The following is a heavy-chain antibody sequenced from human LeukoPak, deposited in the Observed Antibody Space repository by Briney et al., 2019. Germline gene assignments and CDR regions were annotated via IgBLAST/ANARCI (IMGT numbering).Heavy chain of an antibody. CDR2: IIPMFGTA. CDR1: GGTFSSHA. CDR3: ARETRHYYDTSGDNAFDI. V-gene: IGHV1-69*05. D-gene: IGHD3-22*01. Sequence: SVKVSCKASGGTFSSHAISWVRQAPGQGLQWMGGIIPMFGTANYAQKFQGRVTITTDESTNTAYMELSSLTSEDTAVYYCARETRHYYDTSGDNAFDIWGQGTMVTVSS. J-gene: IGHJ3*02.